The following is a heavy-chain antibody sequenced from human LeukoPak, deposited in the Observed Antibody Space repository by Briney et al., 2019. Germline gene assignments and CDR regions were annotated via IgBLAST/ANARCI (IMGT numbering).Heavy chain of an antibody. CDR3: ARVGSCSGGSCYYYYYYGMDV. V-gene: IGHV3-30-3*01. CDR1: GFTFSSYA. Sequence: PGGSLRLSCAASGFTFSSYAMHWVRQAPGKGLEWVAVISYDGSNKYYADSVKGRFTISGDNSKNTLYLQMNSLRAEDTAVYYCARVGSCSGGSCYYYYYYGMDVWGQGTTVTVSS. D-gene: IGHD2-15*01. CDR2: ISYDGSNK. J-gene: IGHJ6*02.